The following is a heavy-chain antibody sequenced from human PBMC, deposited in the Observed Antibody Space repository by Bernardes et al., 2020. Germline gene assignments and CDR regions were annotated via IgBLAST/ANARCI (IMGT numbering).Heavy chain of an antibody. J-gene: IGHJ4*02. D-gene: IGHD3-16*02. CDR3: SKTGNWGNSRAIGS. V-gene: IGHV3-23*01. CDR2: ISGGAAYI. Sequence: GGSLRLSCETSGFIFKNFAMSWVRQAPGEGLEWVSGISGGAAYIYYADSVKGRFTISRDDSKNTLYLQMNSLRVEDMALYYCSKTGNWGNSRAIGSWGQGTLVTVSS. CDR1: GFIFKNFA.